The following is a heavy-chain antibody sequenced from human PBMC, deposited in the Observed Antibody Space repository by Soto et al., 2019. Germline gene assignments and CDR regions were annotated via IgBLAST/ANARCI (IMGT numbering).Heavy chain of an antibody. V-gene: IGHV3-74*01. CDR2: INPGGSIT. Sequence: EEQLVESGGGLVQPGGSLRLSCAASGFTFSSYWMHWVRQAPGKGLVWVSRINPGGSITAYADSVKGRFTISRDNAKNTLYLQMNSLRGDDTAVYYCARVPTGKSCVCNYWGQGTLVTVSS. CDR1: GFTFSSYW. D-gene: IGHD2-8*02. J-gene: IGHJ4*02. CDR3: ARVPTGKSCVCNY.